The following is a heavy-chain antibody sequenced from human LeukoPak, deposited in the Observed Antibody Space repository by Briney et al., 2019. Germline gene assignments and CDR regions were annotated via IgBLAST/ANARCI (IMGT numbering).Heavy chain of an antibody. D-gene: IGHD3-22*01. V-gene: IGHV3-48*03. CDR2: ISSSGSTI. Sequence: GGSLRLSCAASGFTFSSYEMNWVRQAPGKGLEWVSYISSSGSTIYYADSVKGRFTISRDNAKNSLYLQMNSLRAEDTAVYYCARARDYYDSSGPGDYWGQGTLVTVSS. CDR1: GFTFSSYE. J-gene: IGHJ4*02. CDR3: ARARDYYDSSGPGDY.